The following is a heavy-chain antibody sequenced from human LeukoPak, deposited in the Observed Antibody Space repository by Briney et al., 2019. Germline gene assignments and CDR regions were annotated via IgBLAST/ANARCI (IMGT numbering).Heavy chain of an antibody. CDR3: AKDPAYYYDSSGYSYYFDY. D-gene: IGHD3-22*01. CDR2: ISWNSGSI. V-gene: IGHV3-9*01. J-gene: IGHJ4*02. CDR1: GFTFDDYA. Sequence: GGSLRLSCAASGFTFDDYAMHWVRQAPGKGLEWVSGISWNSGSIGYADSVKGRFTISRDNAKNSLYLQMNSLRAEDTASYYCAKDPAYYYDSSGYSYYFDYWGQGTLVTVSS.